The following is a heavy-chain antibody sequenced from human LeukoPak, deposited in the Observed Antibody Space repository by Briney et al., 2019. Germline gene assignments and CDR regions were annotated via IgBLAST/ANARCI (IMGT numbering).Heavy chain of an antibody. D-gene: IGHD2-15*01. Sequence: GGSLRLSCAASGFSISTYAMAWARQAPGKGLEWVSSLSSGRSPSYADSLKGRLTMSSDYAKNSLYLRVDNLRAEDTAIYYCARQLGYCSAGTCYFDSWGQGTQVAVSS. CDR2: LSSGRSP. CDR1: GFSISTYA. J-gene: IGHJ4*02. CDR3: ARQLGYCSAGTCYFDS. V-gene: IGHV3-23*05.